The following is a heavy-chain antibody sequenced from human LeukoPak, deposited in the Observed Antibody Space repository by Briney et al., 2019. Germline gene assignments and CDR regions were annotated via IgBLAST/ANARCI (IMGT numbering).Heavy chain of an antibody. CDR2: ISGSGGST. D-gene: IGHD6-19*01. Sequence: GGSLRLSCAASGFTFSSYAMSWVRQAPGKGLEWVSAISGSGGSTYYADSVKGRFTISRDNSKNTLYLQMNSLRAEDTAVYYCAKDEWPVSPYSSGRRLLGYFDYWGQGTLVTVSS. CDR1: GFTFSSYA. J-gene: IGHJ4*02. CDR3: AKDEWPVSPYSSGRRLLGYFDY. V-gene: IGHV3-23*01.